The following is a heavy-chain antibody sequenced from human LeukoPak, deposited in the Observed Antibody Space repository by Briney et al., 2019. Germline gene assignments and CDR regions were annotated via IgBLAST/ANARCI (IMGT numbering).Heavy chain of an antibody. J-gene: IGHJ3*02. Sequence: PGGSLRLSCAASGFTFSSYAMSWVRQAPGKGLEWVSVISCSGGSTYYADSVKGRFNMSRDNYKITLYLQMYSLRAEDTAVYYCVKASGEYVILTGDDFDIWGQGTMVTVSS. CDR1: GFTFSSYA. V-gene: IGHV3-23*01. CDR2: ISCSGGST. CDR3: VKASGEYVILTGDDFDI. D-gene: IGHD3-9*01.